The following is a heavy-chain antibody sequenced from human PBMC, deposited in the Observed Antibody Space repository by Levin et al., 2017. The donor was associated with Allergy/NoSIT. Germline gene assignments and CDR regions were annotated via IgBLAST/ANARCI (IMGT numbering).Heavy chain of an antibody. CDR3: ARGGYLDAMDV. CDR1: GFTFSNYH. CDR2: ISSGSSYI. J-gene: IGHJ6*02. Sequence: AGGSLRLSCAASGFTFSNYHLQWVRQAPGKGLEWVSSISSGSSYIYYADSVKGRFTISRDNARNSLYLQMNSLRGEDTAEYYCARGGYLDAMDVWGQGTTVTVSS. V-gene: IGHV3-21*01. D-gene: IGHD6-13*01.